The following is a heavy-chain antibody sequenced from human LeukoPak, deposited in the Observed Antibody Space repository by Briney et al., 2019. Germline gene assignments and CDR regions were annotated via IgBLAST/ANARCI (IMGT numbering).Heavy chain of an antibody. Sequence: PGGSLRLSCAASGFTFSSYAMHWVRQAPGKGLEWVSGISGSGESTDYADSVKGRFTISRDNSKNTLFLQMNSLRAEDKAVYYCARYCTGSCYSGVDHWGQGTLVTVSS. V-gene: IGHV3-23*01. CDR1: GFTFSSYA. J-gene: IGHJ4*02. CDR2: ISGSGEST. CDR3: ARYCTGSCYSGVDH. D-gene: IGHD2-15*01.